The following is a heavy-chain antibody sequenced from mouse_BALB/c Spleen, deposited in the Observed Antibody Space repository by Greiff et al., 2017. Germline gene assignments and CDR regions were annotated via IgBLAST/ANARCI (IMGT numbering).Heavy chain of an antibody. CDR1: GFTFSSYA. CDR2: ISSGGST. CDR3: EREDYRYDHGYFDV. V-gene: IGHV5-6-5*01. Sequence: DVQLVESGGGLVKPGGSLKLSCAASGFTFSSYAMSWVRQTPEKRLEWVASISSGGSTYYPDGVKGRFTIYRDNARNILYLQMSSLRSEDTAMYYCEREDYRYDHGYFDVWGAGTTVTVSS. J-gene: IGHJ1*01. D-gene: IGHD2-14*01.